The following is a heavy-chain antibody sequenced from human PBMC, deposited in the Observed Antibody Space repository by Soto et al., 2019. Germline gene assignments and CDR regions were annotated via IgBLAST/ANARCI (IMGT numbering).Heavy chain of an antibody. CDR3: ARGDANKIVVTTYYGMDG. V-gene: IGHV1-69*12. CDR2: IIPVFGTP. Sequence: QVQLVQSGAEVKKPGSSVKVSCKASGGSLSNYGISWVRQAPGQGLEWMGAIIPVFGTPNYAQKFQDRVTLTAYDATNTLYMEVRRLTSEVPAVYYCARGDANKIVVTTYYGMDGWGQGTTVTVSS. CDR1: GGSLSNYG. J-gene: IGHJ6*02. D-gene: IGHD4-17*01.